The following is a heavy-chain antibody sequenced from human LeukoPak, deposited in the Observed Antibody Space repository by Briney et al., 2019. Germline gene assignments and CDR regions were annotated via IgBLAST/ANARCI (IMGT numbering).Heavy chain of an antibody. V-gene: IGHV4-38-2*02. J-gene: IGHJ5*02. CDR3: AKGAGPPWFDP. CDR2: IYHSGST. D-gene: IGHD6-19*01. CDR1: GYSISSGYY. Sequence: SETLSLTCTVSGYSISSGYYWGWIRQPPGKGLEWIGSIYHSGSTYYNPSLKSRVTISVDTSKNQFSLKLSSVTAADTAVYYCAKGAGPPWFDPWGQGTLVTVSS.